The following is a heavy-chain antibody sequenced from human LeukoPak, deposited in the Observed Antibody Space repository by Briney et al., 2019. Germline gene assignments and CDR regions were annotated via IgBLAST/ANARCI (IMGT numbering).Heavy chain of an antibody. CDR1: GGSISSSSYY. V-gene: IGHV4-39*07. D-gene: IGHD3-22*01. CDR2: IYYSGST. CDR3: ARGLTRDYYDSSGYYPFPHVSFDY. Sequence: PSETLSLTCTVSGGSISSSSYYWGWIRQPPGKGLEWIGSIYYSGSTYYNPSLKSRVTISVDTSKNQFSLKLSSVTAEDTAVYYCARGLTRDYYDSSGYYPFPHVSFDYWGQGTLVTVSS. J-gene: IGHJ4*02.